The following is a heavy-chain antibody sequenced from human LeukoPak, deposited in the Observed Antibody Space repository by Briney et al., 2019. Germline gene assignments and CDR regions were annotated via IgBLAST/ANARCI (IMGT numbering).Heavy chain of an antibody. CDR3: ARVVATISGWRTPATTTSPGSYFDY. V-gene: IGHV4-38-2*02. D-gene: IGHD5-12*01. Sequence: SETLSLTCTVSGYSMSSGYYWGWIRPPPGKGREWIGIIYNSGRTYYNRSLKSRVTISVDTSKNQFSLKLSSVTAADTAVYYCARVVATISGWRTPATTTSPGSYFDYWGQGTLVTVSS. CDR1: GYSMSSGYY. CDR2: IYNSGRT. J-gene: IGHJ4*02.